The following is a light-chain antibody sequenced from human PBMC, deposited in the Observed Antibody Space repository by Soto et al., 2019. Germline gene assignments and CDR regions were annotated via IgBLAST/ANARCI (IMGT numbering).Light chain of an antibody. CDR2: GAS. CDR3: PHYGRSPLT. J-gene: IGKJ5*01. V-gene: IGKV3-20*01. CDR1: QIVTSSQ. Sequence: ESGFTQSPGTLSLSPGEGVTLSCRAGQIVTSSQLAWYQQKPGQAPRLLVFGASSRVLGIPDRFSGSESGTDFTLNISRLEPEDFAAYYCPHYGRSPLTFGQATPLEIK.